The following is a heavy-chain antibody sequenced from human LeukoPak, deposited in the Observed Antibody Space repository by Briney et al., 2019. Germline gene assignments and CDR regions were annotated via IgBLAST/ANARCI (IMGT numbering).Heavy chain of an antibody. CDR2: TYYRSKWYN. Sequence: SQTLSLTCAISGDSVSSNSAAWNWIRQSPSRGLEWLGRTYYRSKWYNDYGVSVKSRININPNTSKNHFFLQLSSVTPEDTAVYYCVRGGQGDGHSADEGFDIWGQGTMVTVS. D-gene: IGHD5-18*01. CDR3: VRGGQGDGHSADEGFDI. CDR1: GDSVSSNSAA. V-gene: IGHV6-1*01. J-gene: IGHJ3*02.